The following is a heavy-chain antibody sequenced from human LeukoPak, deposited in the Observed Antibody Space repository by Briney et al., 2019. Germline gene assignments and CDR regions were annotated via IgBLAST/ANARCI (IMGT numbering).Heavy chain of an antibody. CDR2: IKEDGSQK. CDR3: ARDFGDC. J-gene: IGHJ4*02. Sequence: GGSLRLSCAASGFTFSRSWMIWVRQAPGKGLEWVANIKEDGSQKFYVDSVKGRFTISRDNARNSLYLQMSSLRAEDTAVYYCARDFGDCRGQGTLVTVSS. V-gene: IGHV3-7*04. D-gene: IGHD3-10*01. CDR1: GFTFSRSW.